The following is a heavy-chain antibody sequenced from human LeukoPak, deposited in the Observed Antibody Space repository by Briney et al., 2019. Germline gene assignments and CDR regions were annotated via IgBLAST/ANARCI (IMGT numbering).Heavy chain of an antibody. V-gene: IGHV1-24*01. J-gene: IGHJ4*02. Sequence: ASMKVSCKVSGYTLTELSMHWVRQAPGKGLEWMGGFDPEDGETIYAQKFQGRVTMTEDTSTDTAYMELSSLRSEDTAVYYCATPRDGYNQFDYWGQGTLVTVSS. CDR2: FDPEDGET. CDR1: GYTLTELS. CDR3: ATPRDGYNQFDY. D-gene: IGHD5-24*01.